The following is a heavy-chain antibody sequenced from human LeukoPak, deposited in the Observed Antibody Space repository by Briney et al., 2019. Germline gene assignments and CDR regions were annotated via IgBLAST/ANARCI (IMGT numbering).Heavy chain of an antibody. CDR3: ARGVGIAAAGNWFDP. D-gene: IGHD6-13*01. CDR2: IYHSGST. CDR1: GGSISSGGYS. V-gene: IGHV4-30-2*01. Sequence: PSETLSLTCAVSGGSISSGGYSWSWIRQPPGKGLEWIGYIYHSGSTYYNPSLKSRVTISVDRSKNQFSLKLSSVTAADTAVYYCARGVGIAAAGNWFDPWGQGTLVTVSS. J-gene: IGHJ5*02.